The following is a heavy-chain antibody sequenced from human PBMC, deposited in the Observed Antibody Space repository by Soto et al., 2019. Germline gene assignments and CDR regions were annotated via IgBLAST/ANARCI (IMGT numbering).Heavy chain of an antibody. CDR3: ARDNRITGIVAEIDL. CDR2: ITNTGGDK. V-gene: IGHV3-23*01. D-gene: IGHD1-20*01. J-gene: IGHJ5*02. CDR1: GFTFSSYA. Sequence: GGSLRLSCAASGFTFSSYAMNWVRQAPGEGLEWVSTITNTGGDKIYADSVKGRFTISRDNSKNTLFLQMNSLGAEDTAVYYCARDNRITGIVAEIDLWGRGTLVTVSS.